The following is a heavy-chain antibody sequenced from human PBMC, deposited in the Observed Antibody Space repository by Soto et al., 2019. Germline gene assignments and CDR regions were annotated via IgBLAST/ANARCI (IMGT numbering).Heavy chain of an antibody. CDR2: IYHSGST. Sequence: PSETLSLTCAVSGDSISSGGYSWSWIRQPPGKGLEWIGYIYHSGSTYYNPSLKSRVTISVDTSKNQFSLKLSSVTAADTAVYYCARVFSDSSSFFDPWGQGTLVTVS. J-gene: IGHJ5*02. V-gene: IGHV4-31*11. CDR3: ARVFSDSSSFFDP. D-gene: IGHD6-13*01. CDR1: GDSISSGGYS.